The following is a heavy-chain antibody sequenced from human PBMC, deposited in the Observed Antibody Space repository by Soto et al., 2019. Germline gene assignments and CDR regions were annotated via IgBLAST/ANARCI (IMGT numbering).Heavy chain of an antibody. CDR2: IYWNDDK. CDR1: GFSLSTSGVG. J-gene: IGHJ4*02. CDR3: AHTQYCTNALCNMYYFDN. Sequence: SGPTLVNPTQTLTLTCTFSGFSLSTSGVGVGWIRQPAGKALEWLALIYWNDDKRYSPSLKSXLTITKDTSKNQVVLTTTNMDPVDTATHYCAHTQYCTNALCNMYYFDNWGQGTLVTVSS. D-gene: IGHD2-8*01. V-gene: IGHV2-5*01.